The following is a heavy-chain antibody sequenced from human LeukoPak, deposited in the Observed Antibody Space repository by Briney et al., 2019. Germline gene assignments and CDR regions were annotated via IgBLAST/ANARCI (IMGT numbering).Heavy chain of an antibody. CDR2: ISYDGSNK. CDR1: GFTFSDYY. J-gene: IGHJ4*02. Sequence: PGGSLRLSCAASGFTFSDYYLSWIRQTPGKGLEWVAVISYDGSNKYYADSVKGRFTISRDNSKNTLYLQMNSLRAEDTAVYYCARDLPYCSSTSCYSGIDYWGQGTLVTVSS. D-gene: IGHD2-2*01. V-gene: IGHV3-30*03. CDR3: ARDLPYCSSTSCYSGIDY.